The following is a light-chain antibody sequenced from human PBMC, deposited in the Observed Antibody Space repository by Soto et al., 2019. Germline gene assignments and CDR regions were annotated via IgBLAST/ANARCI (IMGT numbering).Light chain of an antibody. CDR2: GNS. J-gene: IGLJ3*02. Sequence: SVLTQPPSVSGAPGQRVTISCTGSSSNIGAGYDVHWYQQLPGTAPKLLIYGNSNRPSGVPDRFSGSKSGTSASLAITGLQAEDEADYYCQSYDSSLSGSGVFGGWTKMTVL. V-gene: IGLV1-40*01. CDR3: QSYDSSLSGSGV. CDR1: SSNIGAGYD.